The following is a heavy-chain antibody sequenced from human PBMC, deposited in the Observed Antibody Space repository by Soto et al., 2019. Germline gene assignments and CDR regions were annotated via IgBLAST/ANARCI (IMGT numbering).Heavy chain of an antibody. Sequence: GASVKVSCKASGYTFASYDINWVRQATGQGLEWMGWMNPNSGNTGYAQKFRGRVTMTRNTSISTAYMELSSLRSEDTAVYYCARGPPSASSSWYYFDYWGQGTLVTVSS. CDR2: MNPNSGNT. CDR1: GYTFASYD. CDR3: ARGPPSASSSWYYFDY. D-gene: IGHD6-13*01. V-gene: IGHV1-8*01. J-gene: IGHJ4*02.